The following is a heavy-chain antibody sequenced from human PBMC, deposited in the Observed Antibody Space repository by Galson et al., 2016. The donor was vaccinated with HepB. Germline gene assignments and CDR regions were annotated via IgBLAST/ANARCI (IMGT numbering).Heavy chain of an antibody. V-gene: IGHV3-33*06. CDR3: AKDRSSWYGPFDY. D-gene: IGHD6-13*01. Sequence: SLRLSCAASGFTFSSYGMHWVRQAPGKGLEWVAVIWYDGSNKYYADSVKGRFTISRDNSKNTLYLQMNSLKAEDTAVYYCAKDRSSWYGPFDYWGQGILVTVSS. J-gene: IGHJ4*02. CDR2: IWYDGSNK. CDR1: GFTFSSYG.